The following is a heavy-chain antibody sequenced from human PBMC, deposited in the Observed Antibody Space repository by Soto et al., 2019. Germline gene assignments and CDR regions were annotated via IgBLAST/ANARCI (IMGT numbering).Heavy chain of an antibody. CDR1: GFTFSSYS. J-gene: IGHJ6*03. D-gene: IGHD3-3*01. Sequence: GGSLRLSCAASGFTFSSYSMNWVRQAPGQGLEWVSSISSNSAYIYSADSVQGRFTISRDNAKNSLYLQMNSLRAEDTAVYYCAGAPGSGFYDFWSGYYHYNYMDVWGKGTTVTVSS. V-gene: IGHV3-21*01. CDR2: ISSNSAYI. CDR3: AGAPGSGFYDFWSGYYHYNYMDV.